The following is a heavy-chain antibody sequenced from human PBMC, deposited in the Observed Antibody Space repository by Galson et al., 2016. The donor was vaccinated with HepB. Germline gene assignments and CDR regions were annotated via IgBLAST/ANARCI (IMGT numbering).Heavy chain of an antibody. Sequence: GFTFSSYDIYWVRQAPGKGLEWVSSIYTAGDTNYQDSVEGRFTVSREYAKGSVYLHLNSLRAGDTAVYFCVRGSYSSDWYRSSAYDFGMDVWGKGTPVTVSS. CDR1: GFTFSSYD. J-gene: IGHJ6*04. CDR2: IYTAGDT. V-gene: IGHV3-13*01. D-gene: IGHD6-19*01. CDR3: VRGSYSSDWYRSSAYDFGMDV.